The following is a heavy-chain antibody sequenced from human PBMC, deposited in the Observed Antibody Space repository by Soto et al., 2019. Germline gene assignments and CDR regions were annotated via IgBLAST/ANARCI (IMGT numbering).Heavy chain of an antibody. CDR2: IYPGDSDT. CDR3: ARLCSDFWSGYHYGMDV. CDR1: GYSFTSYW. D-gene: IGHD3-3*01. J-gene: IGHJ6*02. Sequence: PGESLKISCKGSGYSFTSYWIGWVRQMPGKGLEWVGIIYPGDSDTRYSPSFQGQVTISADKSISTAYLQWSSLKASDTAMYYCARLCSDFWSGYHYGMDVWGQGTTVTVSS. V-gene: IGHV5-51*01.